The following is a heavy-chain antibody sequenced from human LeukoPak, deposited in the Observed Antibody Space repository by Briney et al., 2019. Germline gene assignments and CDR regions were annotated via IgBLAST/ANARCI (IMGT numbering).Heavy chain of an antibody. CDR1: GGSMSSYF. J-gene: IGHJ4*02. V-gene: IGHV4-59*08. Sequence: SETLSLTCTVSGGSMSSYFWSWIRQPPGKGLEWIGYIYYTGNTNYNPSLKSRVTISVDMSKKQFSLKLTSVTAADTAVYYCAGPGITMVRGVTNWGQGTLVTVSS. CDR3: AGPGITMVRGVTN. CDR2: IYYTGNT. D-gene: IGHD3-10*01.